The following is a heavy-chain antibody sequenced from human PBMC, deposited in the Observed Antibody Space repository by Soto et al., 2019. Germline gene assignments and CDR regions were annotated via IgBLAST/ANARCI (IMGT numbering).Heavy chain of an antibody. CDR2: IYHSGTT. CDR3: ALRETVGYYQD. CDR1: GYSLSKCYF. D-gene: IGHD3-3*01. V-gene: IGHV4-38-2*01. J-gene: IGHJ4*02. Sequence: SELLSVTCAVAGYSLSKCYFFAFLRPPQGKGQEWIWIIYHSGTTYYNPSLESLVTISVDTSKNQFSLKLSSVTAADAAVYYCALRETVGYYQDCGQGNLVTFSS.